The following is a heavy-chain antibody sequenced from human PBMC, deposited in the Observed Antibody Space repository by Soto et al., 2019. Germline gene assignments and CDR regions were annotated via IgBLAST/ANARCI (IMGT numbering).Heavy chain of an antibody. V-gene: IGHV3-21*01. D-gene: IGHD3-16*01. J-gene: IGHJ4*02. CDR2: ITGTSAFT. CDR3: ARDNLAFQGAFDL. Sequence: PGGSLRLSCAASGFVFSDFQFNWVRQAPGGGLEWLSSITGTSAFTEYAESIEGRFTISRDNPNKLLFLHMDSLRPEDTAVYYCARDNLAFQGAFDLWGQGTLVTSPQ. CDR1: GFVFSDFQ.